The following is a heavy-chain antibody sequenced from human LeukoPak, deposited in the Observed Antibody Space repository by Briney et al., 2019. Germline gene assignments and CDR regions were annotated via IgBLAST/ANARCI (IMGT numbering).Heavy chain of an antibody. CDR3: ARAPTYYDFWSGYYNYAYFDY. CDR2: IYYSGST. D-gene: IGHD3-3*01. V-gene: IGHV4-31*03. CDR1: GGSISSGGYY. J-gene: IGHJ4*02. Sequence: SQTLSLTCIVSGGSISSGGYYWSWIRQHPGKGLEWIGYIYYSGSTYYNPSLKSRVTISVDTSKNQFSLKLSSVTAADTAVYYCARAPTYYDFWSGYYNYAYFDYWGQGTLVTVSS.